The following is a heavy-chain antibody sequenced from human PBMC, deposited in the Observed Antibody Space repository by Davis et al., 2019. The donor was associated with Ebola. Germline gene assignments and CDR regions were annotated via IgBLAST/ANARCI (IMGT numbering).Heavy chain of an antibody. D-gene: IGHD3-10*01. Sequence: ASVKVSCKASAYTFTSYGISWVRQAPGQGLEWMGWISAYNGNTNYAQKFQGRVTMTTETSTSTVYMELSSLRSEDTAVYYCARERYRDGSDYFFEQSHWGQGTLVTVSS. V-gene: IGHV1-18*01. CDR3: ARERYRDGSDYFFEQSH. CDR1: AYTFTSYG. J-gene: IGHJ4*02. CDR2: ISAYNGNT.